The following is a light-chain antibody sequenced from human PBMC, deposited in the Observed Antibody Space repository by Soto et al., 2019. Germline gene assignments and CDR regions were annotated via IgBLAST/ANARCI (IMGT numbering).Light chain of an antibody. V-gene: IGKV3-11*01. CDR3: QQRTNWPPRDT. Sequence: DIILTQSPATLSLSPGERATLSCRASQSVGTSLAWFQQRPGQAPRLLLSDASTRATGIPASFSGSGSGTDFTLAITGLQPEDVAVYYCQQRTNWPPRDTFGQGTKLELK. CDR2: DAS. J-gene: IGKJ2*01. CDR1: QSVGTS.